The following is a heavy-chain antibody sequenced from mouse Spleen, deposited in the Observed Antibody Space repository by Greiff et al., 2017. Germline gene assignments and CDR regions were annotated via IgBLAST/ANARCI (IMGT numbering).Heavy chain of an antibody. D-gene: IGHD4-1*01. J-gene: IGHJ2*01. V-gene: IGHV1-69*02. CDR1: GYTFTSYW. CDR3: ARLGSNWSFDY. Sequence: VQLVESGAELVKPGASVKISCKASGYTFTSYWMHWVKQRPGQGLEWIGEIDPSDSYTNYNQKFKGKATLTVDKSSSTAYMQLSSLTSEDSAVYYCARLGSNWSFDYWGQGTTLTVSS. CDR2: IDPSDSYT.